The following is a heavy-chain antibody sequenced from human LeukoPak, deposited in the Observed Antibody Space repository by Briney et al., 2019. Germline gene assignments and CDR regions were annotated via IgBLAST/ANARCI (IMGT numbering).Heavy chain of an antibody. J-gene: IGHJ4*02. CDR2: IYSGGST. D-gene: IGHD3-10*01. V-gene: IGHV3-53*01. CDR1: GFTVSSNY. CDR3: AKSPRVALEDY. Sequence: GGSLRLSCAASGFTVSSNYMSWVRQAPGKGLEWVSVIYSGGSTYYADSVKGRFTISRDNSKNTLYLQMNSLRAEDTAVYYCAKSPRVALEDYWGQGTLVTVSS.